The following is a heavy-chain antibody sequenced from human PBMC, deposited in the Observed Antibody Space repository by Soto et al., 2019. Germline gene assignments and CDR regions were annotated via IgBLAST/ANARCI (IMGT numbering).Heavy chain of an antibody. D-gene: IGHD3-10*01. Sequence: EVQLVESGGGVVRPGGSLRLSCVASGYTFDDYGMSWLRQVQGKVMEWVSGINWNGGTTHYADSVKGRFTISRDNARNSLYLQMNSLRAEDTALYYCAKSQSPMVRGVIEAFDYWGQGTLVTVSS. CDR1: GYTFDDYG. CDR2: INWNGGTT. V-gene: IGHV3-20*04. CDR3: AKSQSPMVRGVIEAFDY. J-gene: IGHJ4*02.